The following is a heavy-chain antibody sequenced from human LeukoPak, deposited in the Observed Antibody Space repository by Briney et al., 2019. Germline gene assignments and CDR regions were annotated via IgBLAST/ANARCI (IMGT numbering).Heavy chain of an antibody. D-gene: IGHD4-17*01. CDR1: GGSISTYY. CDR3: ARSDLYGDYPPGNY. CDR2: IYYSGRT. V-gene: IGHV4-59*01. J-gene: IGHJ4*02. Sequence: KASETLSLTCTVSGGSISTYYWNWIWQPPAKGLEWIGYIYYSGRTNYNPSLKSRVSISIDTSKNQFSLKLSSVTAADTAFYYCARSDLYGDYPPGNYWGQGTLVAVSS.